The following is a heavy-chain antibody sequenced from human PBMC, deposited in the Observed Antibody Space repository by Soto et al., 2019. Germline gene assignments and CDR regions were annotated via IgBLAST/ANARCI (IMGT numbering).Heavy chain of an antibody. CDR3: VKGGWGSRSDS. D-gene: IGHD7-27*01. Sequence: EVQVLESGGGLVQPGGSLRLSYAASGFTFSNNAMTWVRQAPGKGLEWVSTISGRGDNTYYADSVKGRFTISRDNSKTTLYLTMNSLRAEDTAEYSWVKGGWGSRSDSWAQGTLVTVSS. CDR1: GFTFSNNA. J-gene: IGHJ4*02. CDR2: ISGRGDNT. V-gene: IGHV3-23*01.